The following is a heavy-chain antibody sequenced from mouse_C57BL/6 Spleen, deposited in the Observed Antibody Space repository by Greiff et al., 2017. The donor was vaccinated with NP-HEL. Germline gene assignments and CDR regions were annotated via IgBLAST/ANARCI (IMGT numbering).Heavy chain of an antibody. CDR2: INPNNGGT. D-gene: IGHD1-1*01. J-gene: IGHJ1*03. Sequence: DVQLQESGPELVKPGASVKIPCKASGYTFTDYNMDWVKQSHGKSLEWIGDINPNNGGTIYNQKFKGKATLTVDKSSSTAYMELRSLTSEDTAVYYCARRFHYYGSSVWYFDVWGTGTTVTVSS. V-gene: IGHV1-18*01. CDR3: ARRFHYYGSSVWYFDV. CDR1: GYTFTDYN.